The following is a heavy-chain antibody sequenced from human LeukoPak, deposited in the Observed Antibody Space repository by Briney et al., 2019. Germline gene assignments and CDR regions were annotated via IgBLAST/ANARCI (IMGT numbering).Heavy chain of an antibody. D-gene: IGHD5-24*01. CDR2: ISPNGVIT. V-gene: IGHV3-23*01. J-gene: IGHJ4*02. CDR3: AKDDAWLQYGD. CDR1: GFTFSGSA. Sequence: HPGGSLRLSCAASGFTFSGSAMHWVRQAPGKGLEWVSGISPNGVITYYADSVKGRFTISRDNSKGTVSLQMNSLRPEDTAVYYCAKDDAWLQYGDWGRGTLVTVSS.